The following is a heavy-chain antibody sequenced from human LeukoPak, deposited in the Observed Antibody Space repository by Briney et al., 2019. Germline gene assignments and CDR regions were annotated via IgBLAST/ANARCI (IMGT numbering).Heavy chain of an antibody. D-gene: IGHD5-18*01. CDR3: ARYPAMVAFHAHGFDI. CDR2: IRHSDYT. CDR1: GGDVGDGY. V-gene: IGHV4-59*10. Sequence: SETLSLTCVVSGGDVGDGYWSWIRQSAAKGLEWIGRIRHSDYTNYNPSLKSRVTISMDTSKNQFFLKLSSMTAADTAVYYCARYPAMVAFHAHGFDIWGQGTMVTVSS. J-gene: IGHJ3*02.